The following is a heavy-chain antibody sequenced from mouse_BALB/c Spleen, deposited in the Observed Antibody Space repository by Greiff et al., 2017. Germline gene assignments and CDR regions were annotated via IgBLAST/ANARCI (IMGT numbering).Heavy chain of an antibody. CDR2: IWAGGST. Sequence: VKVVESGPGLVAPSQSLSITCTVSGFSLTSYGVHWVRQPPGKGLEWLGVIWAGGSTNYNSALMSRLSISKDNSKSQVFLKMNSLQTDDTAMYYCARDPLDDYAMDYWGQGTSVTVSS. J-gene: IGHJ4*01. V-gene: IGHV2-9*02. CDR1: GFSLTSYG. CDR3: ARDPLDDYAMDY.